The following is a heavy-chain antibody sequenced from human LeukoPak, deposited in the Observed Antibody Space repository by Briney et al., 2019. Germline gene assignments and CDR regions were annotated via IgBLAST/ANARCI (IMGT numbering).Heavy chain of an antibody. J-gene: IGHJ4*02. CDR2: ISGSGGST. CDR1: GFTFSSYA. D-gene: IGHD3-22*01. V-gene: IGHV3-23*01. CDR3: AKGLVVVITPFDY. Sequence: QPGGSLRLSCAASGFTFSSYAMSWVRQAPGKGLEWVSAISGSGGSTYYADSVKGRFTISRDNSKNTLYLQMNSLRAEDTAVYYFAKGLVVVITPFDYWGQGTLVTVSS.